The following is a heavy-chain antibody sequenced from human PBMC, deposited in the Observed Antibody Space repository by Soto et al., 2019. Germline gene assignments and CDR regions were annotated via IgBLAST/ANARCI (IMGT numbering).Heavy chain of an antibody. Sequence: ASVKVSCKASGYTFTGYYLHWVRQAPGQGLEWMGWVNLISGDTNYAQKFQDRVIMTRDRSITTVHMELSRLRSDDTAVYYCAREEGFRITMDRGRWFDPWGQGTLVTVSS. V-gene: IGHV1-2*02. D-gene: IGHD3-10*01. CDR1: GYTFTGYY. CDR2: VNLISGDT. CDR3: AREEGFRITMDRGRWFDP. J-gene: IGHJ5*02.